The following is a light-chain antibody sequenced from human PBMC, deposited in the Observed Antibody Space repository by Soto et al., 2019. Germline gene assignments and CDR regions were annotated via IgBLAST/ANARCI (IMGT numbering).Light chain of an antibody. V-gene: IGKV3-15*01. CDR3: QQNNYWPLT. Sequence: EVVMTQSPATLSVSPGERATLSCRASQSVGSNLAWYQQRPGQAPRLLIYDTSTRATGIPARFSGSGSGTEFSLTISNLQSEDFAVYLCQQNNYWPLTFGGGTKVEI. CDR2: DTS. CDR1: QSVGSN. J-gene: IGKJ4*01.